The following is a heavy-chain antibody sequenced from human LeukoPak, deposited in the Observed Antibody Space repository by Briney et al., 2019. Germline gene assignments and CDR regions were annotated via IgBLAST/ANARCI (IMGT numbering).Heavy chain of an antibody. CDR1: GGSFSGYY. Sequence: SETLSLTCAVYGGSFSGYYWSWIRQPPGKGREWIGEINHSGSTNYNPSLKSRVTISVDTSKNQFSLKLSSVTAADTAVYYCARGSPKTMVRGVSRFGYWGQGTLVTVSS. D-gene: IGHD3-10*01. V-gene: IGHV4-34*01. CDR3: ARGSPKTMVRGVSRFGY. J-gene: IGHJ4*02. CDR2: INHSGST.